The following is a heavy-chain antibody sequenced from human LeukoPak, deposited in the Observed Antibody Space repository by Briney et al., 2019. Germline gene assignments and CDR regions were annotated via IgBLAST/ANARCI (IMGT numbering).Heavy chain of an antibody. CDR2: IYYSGST. Sequence: SETLSLTCTVSGGSVSSGSYYWSWIRQPPGKGLEWIGYIYYSGSTNYNPSLKSRVTISVDTSKNQFSLKLSSVTAADTAVYYCAIDGYGDLDYWGQGTLVTVSS. V-gene: IGHV4-61*01. J-gene: IGHJ4*02. CDR3: AIDGYGDLDY. CDR1: GGSVSSGSYY. D-gene: IGHD4-17*01.